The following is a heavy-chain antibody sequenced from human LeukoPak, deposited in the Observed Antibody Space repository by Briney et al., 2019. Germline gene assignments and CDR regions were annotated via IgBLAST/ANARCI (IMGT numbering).Heavy chain of an antibody. D-gene: IGHD3-22*01. V-gene: IGHV3-48*03. CDR2: ISSGDSII. CDR3: ARDLGQYYDTSDNWFDP. J-gene: IGHJ5*02. Sequence: GGSLRLSCAASGFTFSTYEMHWVRQAPGKGLEWVSYISSGDSIIYYADSVKGRFTISRDNAKNSLYLQMNSLRAEDTAVYYCARDLGQYYDTSDNWFDPWGQGTLVTVSS. CDR1: GFTFSTYE.